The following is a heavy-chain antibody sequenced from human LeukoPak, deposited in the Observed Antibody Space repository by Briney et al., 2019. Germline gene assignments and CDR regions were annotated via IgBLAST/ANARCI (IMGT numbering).Heavy chain of an antibody. CDR2: IYYSGDT. CDR3: VRGPYGASISKWFDP. V-gene: IGHV4-59*01. J-gene: IGHJ5*02. D-gene: IGHD4/OR15-4a*01. Sequence: SETLSLTCTVSGGSISSYYWSWLRQPPGKGLEWIGYIYYSGDTNYNPSLKNRVTLSVDTSRNQLSLQLSSVTTADTAVYYCVRGPYGASISKWFDPWGQGTLVIVSS. CDR1: GGSISSYY.